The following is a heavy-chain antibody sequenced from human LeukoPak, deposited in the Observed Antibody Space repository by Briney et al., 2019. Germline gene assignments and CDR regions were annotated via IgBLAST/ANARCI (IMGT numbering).Heavy chain of an antibody. V-gene: IGHV3-21*06. J-gene: IGHJ6*03. Sequence: GGSLRLSCAASGFTFTSYNMNWVRQAPGKGLEWVSSITSSSSYIYYADSVKGRFTISRDNAKNSLYLQMDSLRVEDTAVYYCARETTTMVRGVSLYYYYMDVWGKGTTVTVSS. CDR3: ARETTTMVRGVSLYYYYMDV. CDR2: ITSSSSYI. CDR1: GFTFTSYN. D-gene: IGHD3-10*01.